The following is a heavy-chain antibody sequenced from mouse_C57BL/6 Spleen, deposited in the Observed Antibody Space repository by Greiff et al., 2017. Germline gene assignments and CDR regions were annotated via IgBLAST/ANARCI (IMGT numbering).Heavy chain of an antibody. V-gene: IGHV1-55*01. Sequence: VQLQQPGAELVKPGASVKMSCKASGYTFTSYWITWVKQRPGQGLEWIGDIYPGSGSTNYNEKFKSKATLTVDTSSSTAYMQRSSLTSEDSAVYYCARSLYGSSHWYFDVWGTGTTVTVSS. CDR1: GYTFTSYW. D-gene: IGHD1-1*01. CDR2: IYPGSGST. CDR3: ARSLYGSSHWYFDV. J-gene: IGHJ1*03.